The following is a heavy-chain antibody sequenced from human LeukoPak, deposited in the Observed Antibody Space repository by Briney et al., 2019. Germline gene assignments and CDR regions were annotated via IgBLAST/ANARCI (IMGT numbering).Heavy chain of an antibody. CDR1: GFTFSSYG. Sequence: GGTLRLSCAASGFTFSSYGMSWVRQAPGKGLEWVSAISGSGGSTYYADSVKGRFTISRDNAKNSLYLQMNSLRAEDTAVYYCARESGYSSGWYEFGWFDPWGQGTLVTVSS. D-gene: IGHD6-19*01. J-gene: IGHJ5*02. CDR2: ISGSGGST. V-gene: IGHV3-23*01. CDR3: ARESGYSSGWYEFGWFDP.